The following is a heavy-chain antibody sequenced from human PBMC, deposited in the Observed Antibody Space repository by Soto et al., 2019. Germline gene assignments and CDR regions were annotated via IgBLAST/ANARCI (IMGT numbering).Heavy chain of an antibody. J-gene: IGHJ6*02. CDR3: ARDDVDTAMPYGMDF. Sequence: SVKVSCKASGGTFSIYAISWVLQAPGQGLEWMGGIIPIFGTANYAQKFQGRVTITADESTSTAYMELSSLRSEDTAVYYCARDDVDTAMPYGMDFWGQGTTVTVSS. CDR2: IIPIFGTA. V-gene: IGHV1-69*13. D-gene: IGHD5-18*01. CDR1: GGTFSIYA.